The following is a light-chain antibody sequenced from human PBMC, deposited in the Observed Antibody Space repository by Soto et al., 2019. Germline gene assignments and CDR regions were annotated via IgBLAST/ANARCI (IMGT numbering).Light chain of an antibody. CDR3: SSYTTSRTYA. J-gene: IGLJ1*01. CDR2: EVS. V-gene: IGLV2-14*01. Sequence: QFALTQPASVSGSPGQSITISCSGTSSDIGGYDYVSWYQQHPGKAPKLMIHEVSIRPSGVSDRFSGSKSGNTASLTISGLQAEDEADYYCSSYTTSRTYAFGTGTKLTVL. CDR1: SSDIGGYDY.